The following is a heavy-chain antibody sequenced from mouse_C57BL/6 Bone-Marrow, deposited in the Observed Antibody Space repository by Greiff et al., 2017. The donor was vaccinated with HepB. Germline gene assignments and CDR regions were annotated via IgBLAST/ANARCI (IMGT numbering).Heavy chain of an antibody. CDR1: GFTFSDYG. J-gene: IGHJ4*01. CDR3: ARPNYYGSIPHYAMDY. V-gene: IGHV5-17*01. CDR2: ISSGSSTI. D-gene: IGHD1-1*01. Sequence: EVKLMESGGGLVKPGGSLKLSCAASGFTFSDYGMHWVRQAPEKGLEWVAYISSGSSTIYYADTVKGRFTISRDNAKNTLFLQRTSLRSEDTAMYYCARPNYYGSIPHYAMDYWGQGTSVTVSS.